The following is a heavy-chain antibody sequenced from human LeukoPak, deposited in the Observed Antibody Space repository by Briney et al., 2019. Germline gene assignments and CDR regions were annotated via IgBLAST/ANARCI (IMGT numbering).Heavy chain of an antibody. Sequence: PGGSLRLSCAASGFTFSTYAMSWVRQAPGKGLEWVSVITGSGGSAYYADSVKGRFTISRDNSKNMLYLEMNSLRAEDTAVYFCAKGRGSPYYFDYWGQGTLVTVSS. V-gene: IGHV3-23*01. CDR2: ITGSGGSA. J-gene: IGHJ4*02. D-gene: IGHD1-26*01. CDR3: AKGRGSPYYFDY. CDR1: GFTFSTYA.